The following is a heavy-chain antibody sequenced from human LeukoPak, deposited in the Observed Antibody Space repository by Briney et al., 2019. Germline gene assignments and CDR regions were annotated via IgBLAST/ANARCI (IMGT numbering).Heavy chain of an antibody. CDR2: IYYSGST. D-gene: IGHD5-12*01. CDR1: GGSISSSSYY. CDR3: ARGGYDFGWNFDY. J-gene: IGHJ4*02. Sequence: SETLSLTCTVSGGSISSSSYYWGWIRQPPGKGLEWIGSIYYSGSTYYNPSLKSRVTISVDTSKNQFSLKLSSVTAADTAVYYCARGGYDFGWNFDYWGQGTLVTVSS. V-gene: IGHV4-39*01.